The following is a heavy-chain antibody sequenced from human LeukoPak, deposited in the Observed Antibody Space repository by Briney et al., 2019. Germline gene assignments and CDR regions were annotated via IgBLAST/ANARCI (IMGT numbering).Heavy chain of an antibody. CDR2: ITWNSGRI. CDR1: GFSFDDYG. J-gene: IGHJ4*02. V-gene: IGHV3-9*01. CDR3: ARVRYSGSYYFLGFDY. D-gene: IGHD1-26*01. Sequence: GGSLRLSCAASGFSFDDYGMYWVRQAPGKGLEWVSGITWNSGRIGYADSVKGRFTISRDNAKNSLYLQMNSLRAEDTAVYYCARVRYSGSYYFLGFDYWGQGTLVTVSS.